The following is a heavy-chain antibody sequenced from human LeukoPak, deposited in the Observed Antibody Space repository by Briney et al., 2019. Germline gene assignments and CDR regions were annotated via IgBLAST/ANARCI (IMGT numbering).Heavy chain of an antibody. CDR2: IYSGGTT. CDR1: GFTVNNNY. D-gene: IGHD6-13*01. Sequence: GGSLRLSCAASGFTVNNNYMTWVRQAPGKGLVWVSVIYSGGTTYYADSVRGRFTISRDNSKNTLYLQMNSLRAEDTAVYYCARDAAAQQLVHYFDYWGQGTLVTVSS. J-gene: IGHJ4*02. V-gene: IGHV3-53*01. CDR3: ARDAAAQQLVHYFDY.